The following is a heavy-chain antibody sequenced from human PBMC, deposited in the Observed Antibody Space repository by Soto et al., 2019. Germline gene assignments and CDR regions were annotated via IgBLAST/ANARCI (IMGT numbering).Heavy chain of an antibody. CDR1: GGYFSGYY. V-gene: IGHV4-34*01. CDR3: GRVIFDLLNSVSSCRCAFDI. Sequence: SETLSLTCAVYGGYFSGYYWSWIRQPPGKGLEWIGEINHSGSTNYNPSLKSRVTISVDTSKNQFSLKLSSVTAADTAVYYCGRVIFDLLNSVSSCRCAFDIWGQGTMVTVSS. CDR2: INHSGST. J-gene: IGHJ3*02. D-gene: IGHD6-19*01.